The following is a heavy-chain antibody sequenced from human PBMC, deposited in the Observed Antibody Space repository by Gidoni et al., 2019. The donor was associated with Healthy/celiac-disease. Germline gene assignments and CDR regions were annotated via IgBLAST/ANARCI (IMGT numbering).Heavy chain of an antibody. D-gene: IGHD6-19*01. CDR3: ARDQWLVWNSYYYGMDV. CDR1: GYTFTSYG. Sequence: QVQLVQSGAEVKKPGASVKVSCKASGYTFTSYGISWVRQAPGQGLEWMGWISAYNGNTNYAQKLQGRVTMTTDTSTSTAYMELRSLRSDDTAVYYCARDQWLVWNSYYYGMDVWGQGTTVTVSS. CDR2: ISAYNGNT. V-gene: IGHV1-18*01. J-gene: IGHJ6*02.